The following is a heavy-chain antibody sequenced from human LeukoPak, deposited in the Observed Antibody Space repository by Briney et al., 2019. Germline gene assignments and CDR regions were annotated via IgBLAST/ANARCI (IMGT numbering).Heavy chain of an antibody. V-gene: IGHV4-39*07. Sequence: PSETLSLTCTVSGGSISSSSFYWGWIRQPPGKGLEWLGSFYYSGSTYSNPSLKSRVTISVDTSKNQFSLKLSSVTAADTAVYYCARSSGDYWGQGTLVTVSS. CDR3: ARSSGDY. CDR1: GGSISSSSFY. CDR2: FYYSGST. D-gene: IGHD6-19*01. J-gene: IGHJ4*02.